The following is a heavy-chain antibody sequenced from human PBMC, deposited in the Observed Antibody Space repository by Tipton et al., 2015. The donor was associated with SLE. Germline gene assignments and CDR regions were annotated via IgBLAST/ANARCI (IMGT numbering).Heavy chain of an antibody. Sequence: TLSLTCTVSGYSISSGYYWGWIRQPPGKGLEWIGSIYHSGSTYYNPSLKSRVTISVDTSKNQFSLKLSSVTAADTAVYYCARDDEQLAVADWGQGTLVTVSS. V-gene: IGHV4-38-2*02. CDR2: IYHSGST. CDR1: GYSISSGYY. D-gene: IGHD1-1*01. CDR3: ARDDEQLAVAD. J-gene: IGHJ4*02.